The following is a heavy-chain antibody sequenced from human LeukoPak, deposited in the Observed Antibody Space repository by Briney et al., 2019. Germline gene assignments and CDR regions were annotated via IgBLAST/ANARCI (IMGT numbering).Heavy chain of an antibody. V-gene: IGHV3-21*01. Sequence: GGSLRLSCAASGFTFSSYSMNWVRQAPGKGLEWVSSISSSSSYIYYADSVKGRFTISRDNAKNSLYLQMNSLRAEDTAVYYCARDSETGLRSSEDYWGQETLVTVSS. CDR3: ARDSETGLRSSEDY. CDR1: GFTFSSYS. D-gene: IGHD4-17*01. CDR2: ISSSSSYI. J-gene: IGHJ4*02.